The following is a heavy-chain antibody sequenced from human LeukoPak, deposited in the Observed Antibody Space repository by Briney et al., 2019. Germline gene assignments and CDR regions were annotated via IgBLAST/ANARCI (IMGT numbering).Heavy chain of an antibody. D-gene: IGHD4-17*01. CDR2: ISGSGGST. V-gene: IGHV3-23*01. CDR1: GFTFSSYA. J-gene: IGHJ4*02. CDR3: ASYGDYEGFDY. Sequence: GGSLRLSCAASGFTFSSYAMSWVRQAPGKGLEGVSAISGSGGSTYYADSVKGRFTISRDNSKNTLYLQMNSLRAEDTAVYYCASYGDYEGFDYWGQGTLVTVSS.